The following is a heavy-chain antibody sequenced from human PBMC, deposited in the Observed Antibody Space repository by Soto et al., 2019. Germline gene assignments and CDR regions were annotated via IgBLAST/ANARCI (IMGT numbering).Heavy chain of an antibody. CDR1: GYTLTSYG. J-gene: IGHJ3*02. CDR3: ARLSGYSSSSGPFDI. Sequence: SVKVSCKASGYTLTSYGISWVRQAPGQGLEWMGGIIPIFGTANYAQKFQGRVTITADESTSTAYMELSSLRSEDTAVYYCARLSGYSSSSGPFDIWGQGTMVTVSS. CDR2: IIPIFGTA. D-gene: IGHD6-6*01. V-gene: IGHV1-69*13.